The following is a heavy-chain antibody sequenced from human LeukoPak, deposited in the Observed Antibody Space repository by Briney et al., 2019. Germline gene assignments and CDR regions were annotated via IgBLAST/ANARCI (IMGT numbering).Heavy chain of an antibody. Sequence: VASVKVSCKASGYTFTGYYMHWVRQAPGQGLEWMGRINPNSGGTNYAQKFQGRVTMTRDTSISTAYMELSRLRSDDTAVYYCARDFRSYDNSPDDSYNWFDPWGQGTLVTVSS. CDR3: ARDFRSYDNSPDDSYNWFDP. J-gene: IGHJ5*02. CDR1: GYTFTGYY. V-gene: IGHV1-2*06. D-gene: IGHD3-22*01. CDR2: INPNSGGT.